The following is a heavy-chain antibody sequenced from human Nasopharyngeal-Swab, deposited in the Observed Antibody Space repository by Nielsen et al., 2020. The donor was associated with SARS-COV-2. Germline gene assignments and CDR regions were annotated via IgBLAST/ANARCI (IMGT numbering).Heavy chain of an antibody. CDR3: AKDGGGWYIIDWYYFDY. V-gene: IGHV3-23*01. CDR1: GFTFSNYA. J-gene: IGHJ4*02. D-gene: IGHD3-9*01. CDR2: ISGSGAHT. Sequence: GESLKISCAASGFTFSNYAMTWVRQAPGRGLEWVSSISGSGAHTYYADSVKGRFTISRDNSKNTLYLQMNSLRAEDTAIFYCAKDGGGWYIIDWYYFDYWGQGSLVTVSS.